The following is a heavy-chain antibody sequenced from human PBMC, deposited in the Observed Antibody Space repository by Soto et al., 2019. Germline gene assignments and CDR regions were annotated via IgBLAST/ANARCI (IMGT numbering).Heavy chain of an antibody. CDR1: GFSLSNARMG. Sequence: QVTLKESGPVLVKPTETLTLTCTVSGFSLSNARMGVSWIRQPPGKALEWFAHIFSNDEKSYSTSLKSRLTISKDTSKSQVVLTMTNMDPVDTVTYYCARSLCIVGATTVLRCAFDIWGQGTMVTVSS. D-gene: IGHD1-26*01. V-gene: IGHV2-26*01. CDR3: ARSLCIVGATTVLRCAFDI. CDR2: IFSNDEK. J-gene: IGHJ3*02.